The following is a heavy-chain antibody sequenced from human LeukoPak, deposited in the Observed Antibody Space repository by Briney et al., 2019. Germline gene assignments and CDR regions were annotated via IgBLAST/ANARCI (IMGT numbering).Heavy chain of an antibody. V-gene: IGHV3-30*02. CDR3: AKDPGYNTPGYYMDV. D-gene: IGHD1-14*01. CDR1: GFTFRTYG. J-gene: IGHJ6*03. CDR2: IYNDGANK. Sequence: GGSLRLSCVVSGFTFRTYGMHWVCQAPGKGLEWVAFIYNDGANKYHADSVKGRLTISRDNSKNTLYLQMNSLRAEDTAVYYCAKDPGYNTPGYYMDVWGKGTTVTVSS.